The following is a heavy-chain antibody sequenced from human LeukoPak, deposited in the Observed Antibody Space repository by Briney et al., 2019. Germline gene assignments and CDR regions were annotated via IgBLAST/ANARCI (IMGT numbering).Heavy chain of an antibody. J-gene: IGHJ6*02. CDR2: IFYSGSV. D-gene: IGHD3-22*01. Sequence: PSETLSLTCSVSGGSISSSSYYWGWIRQPPGKGLEWIGSIFYSGSVYYKPSLKSRVTISVDTSKNQFSLKLSSVTAADTAVYYCAGHRHGYLDVWGQGTTVTVSS. V-gene: IGHV4-39*01. CDR3: AGHRHGYLDV. CDR1: GGSISSSSYY.